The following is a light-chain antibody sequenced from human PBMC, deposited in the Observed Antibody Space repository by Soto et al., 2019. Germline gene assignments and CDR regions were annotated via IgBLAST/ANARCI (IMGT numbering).Light chain of an antibody. CDR1: SGSVSTSYY. CDR3: VLYMGSGISV. V-gene: IGLV8-61*01. CDR2: NTY. Sequence: QAVVTQERSFSVSPGGTVTLTCGLSSGSVSTSYYPSWYQQTPGQAPRTLIYNTYTRSSGVPDRFSASILGDKAALTITGAQADDESDYYCVLYMGSGISVFGGGTKVTVL. J-gene: IGLJ2*01.